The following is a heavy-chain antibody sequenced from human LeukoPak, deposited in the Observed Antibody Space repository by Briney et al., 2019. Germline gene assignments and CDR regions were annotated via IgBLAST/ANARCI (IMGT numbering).Heavy chain of an antibody. V-gene: IGHV3-21*01. J-gene: IGHJ5*02. Sequence: GGSLRLSCAASGLTFSSYSMNWVRQAPGKGLEWVSSISSSSSYIYYADSVKGRFTISRDNAKNSLYLQMNSLRAEDTAVYYCARDAGWNWFDPWGQGTLVTVSS. D-gene: IGHD6-19*01. CDR1: GLTFSSYS. CDR2: ISSSSSYI. CDR3: ARDAGWNWFDP.